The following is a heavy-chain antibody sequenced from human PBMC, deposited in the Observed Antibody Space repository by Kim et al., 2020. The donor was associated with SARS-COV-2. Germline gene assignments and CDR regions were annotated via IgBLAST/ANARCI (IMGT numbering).Heavy chain of an antibody. D-gene: IGHD3-10*01. Sequence: TNYTASLKSRVTILRDTCQNQSSLQLTSVTAADTAVYYCAREDYFGAVDYWGPGILVTVSS. CDR2: T. V-gene: IGHV4-59*01. CDR3: AREDYFGAVDY. J-gene: IGHJ4*01.